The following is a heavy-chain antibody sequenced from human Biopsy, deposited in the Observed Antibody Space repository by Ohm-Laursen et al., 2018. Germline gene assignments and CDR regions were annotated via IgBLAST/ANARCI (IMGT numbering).Heavy chain of an antibody. Sequence: ASVKVSCKPSGYTFTAFSVHWLRQAPGQGLEWMGWINPKSGDTDYPQKLQGRVTMTTDTSTSTATTELRSLRSDDTAVYYCATKLTGYFHHWGQGTLASVSS. CDR1: GYTFTAFS. V-gene: IGHV1-2*02. CDR3: ATKLTGYFHH. D-gene: IGHD3-9*01. J-gene: IGHJ1*01. CDR2: INPKSGDT.